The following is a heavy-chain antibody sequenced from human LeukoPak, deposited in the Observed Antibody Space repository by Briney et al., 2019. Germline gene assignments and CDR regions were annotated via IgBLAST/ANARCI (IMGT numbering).Heavy chain of an antibody. CDR3: ARDLGYCTGGVCPLSNLFDY. CDR2: INPNSGGT. Sequence: ASVKVSCKASGYTFTGYYMHWVRQAPAQGLEWMGWINPNSGGTNYAQKFQGRVTMTRDTSISTAYMELSRLRSDDTAVYYCARDLGYCTGGVCPLSNLFDYWGQGTLVTVSS. V-gene: IGHV1-2*02. CDR1: GYTFTGYY. D-gene: IGHD2-8*02. J-gene: IGHJ4*02.